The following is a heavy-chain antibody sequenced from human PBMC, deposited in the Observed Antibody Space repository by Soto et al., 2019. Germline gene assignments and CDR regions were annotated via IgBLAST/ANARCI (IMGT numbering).Heavy chain of an antibody. CDR2: INPSGGST. Sequence: ASVKVSCKASGYTFTSYYMHWVRQAPGQGLEWMGIINPSGGSTSYAQKFQGRVTMTRDTSTSTVYMELSSLRSEDTAVYYCARDLKGFAYCGGDCPRVDEPYFSYMDVWGKGTTVPVSS. CDR3: ARDLKGFAYCGGDCPRVDEPYFSYMDV. V-gene: IGHV1-46*03. CDR1: GYTFTSYY. J-gene: IGHJ6*03. D-gene: IGHD2-21*01.